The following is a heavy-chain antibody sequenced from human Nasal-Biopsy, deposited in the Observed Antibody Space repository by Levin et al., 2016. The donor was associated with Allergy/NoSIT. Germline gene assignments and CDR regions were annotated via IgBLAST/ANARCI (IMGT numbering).Heavy chain of an antibody. CDR1: GFPFSTYA. D-gene: IGHD2-8*01. V-gene: IGHV3-30*18. J-gene: IGHJ6*02. CDR3: AKDRCTFCTNGVPHGMDV. CDR2: ISYDGSQQ. Sequence: GGSLRLSCAASGFPFSTYALHWVRQAPGEGLEWVALISYDGSQQYYSDPVKGRFIISRDNSKNTVSLQMNSLRAEDTAVYFCAKDRCTFCTNGVPHGMDVWGQGTAVTASS.